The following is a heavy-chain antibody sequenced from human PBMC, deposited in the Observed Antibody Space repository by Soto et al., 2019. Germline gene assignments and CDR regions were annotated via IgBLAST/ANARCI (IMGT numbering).Heavy chain of an antibody. D-gene: IGHD3-22*01. CDR3: ARHSGSFDSSGRLAGKFDF. CDR1: GYSFTTYW. CDR2: IYPGDSDT. V-gene: IGHV5-51*01. J-gene: IGHJ4*02. Sequence: PGESLKISCQGSGYSFTTYWIGWVRKMPGKGLEWMGIIYPGDSDTRYSPSFQGQITISADKSISTAYLQWSSLKASDTAIYYCARHSGSFDSSGRLAGKFDFWGQGTQVTVSS.